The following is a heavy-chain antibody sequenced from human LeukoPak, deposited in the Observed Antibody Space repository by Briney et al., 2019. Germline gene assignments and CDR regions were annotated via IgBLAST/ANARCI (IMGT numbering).Heavy chain of an antibody. CDR3: ARRLRIGAAEWFDP. V-gene: IGHV4-39*02. J-gene: IGHJ5*02. CDR2: LDDSGNT. CDR1: SGSVRSNYYS. D-gene: IGHD2-15*01. Sequence: SETLSLTCSVSSGSVRSNYYSWAWIRQAPGKGLEWVGGLDDSGNTYYNPSLKSRLTMSVDTSKNHFSLNLMSVAAADTSVYYCARRLRIGAAEWFDPWGQGIMVTVSS.